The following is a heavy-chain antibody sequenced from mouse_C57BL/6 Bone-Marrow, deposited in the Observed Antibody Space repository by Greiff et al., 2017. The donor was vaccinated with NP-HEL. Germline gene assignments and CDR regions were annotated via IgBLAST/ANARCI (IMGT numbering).Heavy chain of an antibody. CDR2: IYPRSGNT. D-gene: IGHD4-1*01. CDR3: ARSPGTWFAY. J-gene: IGHJ3*01. CDR1: GYTFTSYG. V-gene: IGHV1-81*01. Sequence: LQESGAELARPGASVKLSCKASGYTFTSYGISWVKQRTGQGLEWIGEIYPRSGNTYYNEKFKGKATLTADKSSSTAYMELRSLTSEDSAVYFCARSPGTWFAYWGQGTLVTVSA.